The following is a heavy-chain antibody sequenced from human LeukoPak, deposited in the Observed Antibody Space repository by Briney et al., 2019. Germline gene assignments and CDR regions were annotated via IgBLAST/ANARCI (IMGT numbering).Heavy chain of an antibody. CDR1: GGSISGYY. Sequence: SETLSLTCTVSGGSISGYYWSWIRQPPGKGLEYIGYIYYSGSTNYNPSLKSRVTISVDTSKNQFSLKLSSVTAADTAVYYCASAEATYCGGDCLIVSSGMDVWGQGTTVTVSS. CDR3: ASAEATYCGGDCLIVSSGMDV. J-gene: IGHJ6*02. CDR2: IYYSGST. V-gene: IGHV4-59*08. D-gene: IGHD2-21*02.